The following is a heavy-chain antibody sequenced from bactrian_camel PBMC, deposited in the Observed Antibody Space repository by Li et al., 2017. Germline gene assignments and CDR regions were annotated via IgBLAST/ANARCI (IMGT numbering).Heavy chain of an antibody. J-gene: IGHJ4*01. Sequence: HVQLVESGGDLVQPGGSLTLSCAASGFIFEHYWMNWVRQAPGKERKSVAVIDSDGSTSYVDSVKGRFTISRVNAENTLSLEMNNLKPEDTSMYYCAANLRYYASTAWSAADFPYWGRGTQVTVS. CDR2: IDSDGST. CDR3: AANLRYYASTAWSAADFPY. D-gene: IGHD2*01. V-gene: IGHV3S26*01. CDR1: GFIFEHYW.